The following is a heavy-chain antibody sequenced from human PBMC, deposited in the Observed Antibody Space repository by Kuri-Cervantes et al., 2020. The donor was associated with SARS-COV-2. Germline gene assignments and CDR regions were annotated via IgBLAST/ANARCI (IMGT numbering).Heavy chain of an antibody. CDR3: ARARGENDFWSADGWFDP. D-gene: IGHD3-3*01. CDR2: ISYDGSNK. Sequence: GGSLRLSCAASGFTFSSYAMHRVRQAPGKGLEWVAVISYDGSNKYYADSVKGRFTISRDNSKNTLYLQMNSLRAEDTAVYYCARARGENDFWSADGWFDPWGQGTLVTVSS. J-gene: IGHJ5*02. V-gene: IGHV3-30-3*01. CDR1: GFTFSSYA.